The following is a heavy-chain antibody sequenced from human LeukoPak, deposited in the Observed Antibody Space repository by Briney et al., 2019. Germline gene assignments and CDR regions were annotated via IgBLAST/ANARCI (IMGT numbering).Heavy chain of an antibody. Sequence: ASVKVSCKTSGYTFTSYYIHWVRQAPGQGLEWMGIINPSGGSTTYAQKFQGRLTMTSATSTSTVYMELSSLRSEDTAVYYCARSAAYYNEADIWGHGTMFTVAS. CDR2: INPSGGST. V-gene: IGHV1-46*01. CDR3: ARSAAYYNEADI. D-gene: IGHD3-9*01. J-gene: IGHJ3*02. CDR1: GYTFTSYY.